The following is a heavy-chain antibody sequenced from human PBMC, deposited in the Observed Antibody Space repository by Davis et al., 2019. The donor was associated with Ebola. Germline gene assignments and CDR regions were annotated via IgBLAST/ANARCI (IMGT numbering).Heavy chain of an antibody. D-gene: IGHD3-22*01. CDR2: IKEDGGEK. V-gene: IGHV3-7*03. CDR3: ARGYYDSTGNRYFDF. J-gene: IGHJ2*01. Sequence: GESLKISCAASGLIFNNYWMSWIRQAPGKGPEWVAIIKEDGGEKYYVDSVKGRFTISRDNAKNSLFLEMNSLRAEDTAFYYCARGYYDSTGNRYFDFWGRGTLVTVSS. CDR1: GLIFNNYW.